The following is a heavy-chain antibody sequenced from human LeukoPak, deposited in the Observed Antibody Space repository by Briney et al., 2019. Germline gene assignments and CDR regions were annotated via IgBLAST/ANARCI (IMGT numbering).Heavy chain of an antibody. D-gene: IGHD3-22*01. V-gene: IGHV1-18*01. CDR1: GYTFTSYG. CDR2: ISAFNGNT. Sequence: ASVKVSCKASGYTFTSYGISWVRQAPGQGLEWMGWISAFNGNTNYAQNLQGRVTMTTDTSTSTAYMELSSLRSEDTAVYYCAKEDYYDSSGPNKRGAFDIWGQGTMVTVSS. CDR3: AKEDYYDSSGPNKRGAFDI. J-gene: IGHJ3*02.